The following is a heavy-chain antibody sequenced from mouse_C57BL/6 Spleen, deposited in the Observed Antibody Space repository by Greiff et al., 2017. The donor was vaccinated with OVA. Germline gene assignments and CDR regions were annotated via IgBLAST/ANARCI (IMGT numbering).Heavy chain of an antibody. CDR1: GYTFTSYW. CDR2: IHPNSGST. CDR3: ARRVTTVVADWYFDV. D-gene: IGHD1-1*01. V-gene: IGHV1-64*01. Sequence: QVPLQQPGAELVKPGASVKLSCKASGYTFTSYWMHWVKQRPGQGLEWIGMIHPNSGSTTYHEKFKSKATLTVDKSSSTAYMQLSSLTSEDSAVYYCARRVTTVVADWYFDVWGTGTTVTVSS. J-gene: IGHJ1*03.